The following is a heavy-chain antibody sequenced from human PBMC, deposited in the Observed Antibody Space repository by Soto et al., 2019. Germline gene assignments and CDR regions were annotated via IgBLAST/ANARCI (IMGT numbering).Heavy chain of an antibody. D-gene: IGHD1-1*01. V-gene: IGHV3-30*18. J-gene: IGHJ6*02. Sequence: PGGSLRLSCAASGFAFSSYGMHWVRQAPGKGLEWVAVISYDGSNKYYADSVKGRFTISRDNSKNTLYLQMNSPRAEDTAVYYSAKGWAAELTFYYSGMDVGGQGTTVTVSS. CDR3: AKGWAAELTFYYSGMDV. CDR1: GFAFSSYG. CDR2: ISYDGSNK.